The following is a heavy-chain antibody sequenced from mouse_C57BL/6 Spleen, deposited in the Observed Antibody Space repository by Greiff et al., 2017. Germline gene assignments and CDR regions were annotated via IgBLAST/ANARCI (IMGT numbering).Heavy chain of an antibody. D-gene: IGHD1-1*01. CDR1: GYTFTRYW. CDR2: IDPNSGGT. Sequence: QVQLQHPGAELAKLGASVKLSCTASGYTFTRYWMYWVKQSPGRCLEWIGRIDPNSGGTKYNEKFKCQATLTVDKPSSTAYMQLSSLTSKDSAVYYSAKHYGSACDGFNYWSQGTTLTVSS. J-gene: IGHJ2*01. V-gene: IGHV1-72*01. CDR3: AKHYGSACDGFNY.